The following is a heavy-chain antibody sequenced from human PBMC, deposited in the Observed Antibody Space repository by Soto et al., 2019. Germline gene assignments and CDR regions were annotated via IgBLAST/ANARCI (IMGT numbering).Heavy chain of an antibody. J-gene: IGHJ1*01. CDR2: IIPIFGTA. Sequence: SVKVSCKASGGTFSSYAISWVRQAPGQGLEWMGGIIPIFGTANYAQKFQGRVTITADESTSTAYMELSSLRSEDTAVYYCARDRDSSSWYGGAEYFQHWGQGTLVTVSS. D-gene: IGHD6-13*01. CDR1: GGTFSSYA. CDR3: ARDRDSSSWYGGAEYFQH. V-gene: IGHV1-69*13.